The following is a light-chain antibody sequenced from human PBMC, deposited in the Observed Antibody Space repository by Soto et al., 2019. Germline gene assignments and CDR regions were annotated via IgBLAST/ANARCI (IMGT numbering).Light chain of an antibody. CDR3: QHYNNWPHT. CDR1: QSVSSSY. Sequence: EIVLTQSPGTLSLSPGERATLSCRASQSVSSSYLARYQQKPGQAPRLLIYGASSRATGIPDRFSGSGSGTDFTLTISRLEPEDFAIYYCQHYNNWPHTFGQGTKVDIK. V-gene: IGKV3-20*01. CDR2: GAS. J-gene: IGKJ2*01.